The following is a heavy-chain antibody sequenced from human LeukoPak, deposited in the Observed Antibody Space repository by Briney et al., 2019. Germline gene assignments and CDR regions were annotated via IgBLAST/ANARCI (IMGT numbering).Heavy chain of an antibody. CDR1: GGSFSGYY. J-gene: IGHJ5*02. D-gene: IGHD3-10*01. Sequence: SETLSLTCAVYGGSFSGYYWSWIRQPPGKGLERIGEINHSGSTNYNPSLKSRVTISVDTSKNQFSLKLSSVTAADTAVYYCARGLPPITMVRGVNHWFDPWGQGTLVTVSS. V-gene: IGHV4-34*01. CDR2: INHSGST. CDR3: ARGLPPITMVRGVNHWFDP.